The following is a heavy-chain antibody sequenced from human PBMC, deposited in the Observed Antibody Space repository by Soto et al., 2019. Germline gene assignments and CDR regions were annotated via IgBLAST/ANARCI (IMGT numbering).Heavy chain of an antibody. J-gene: IGHJ4*02. CDR2: ISSSSSYI. D-gene: IGHD5-18*01. V-gene: IGHV3-21*01. CDR1: GFTFSSYS. CDR3: ASDQPGYSYGYGLGY. Sequence: EVQLVESGGGLVKPGGSLRLSCAASGFTFSSYSMNWVRQAPGKGLEWVSSISSSSSYIYYADSVKGRFTISRDNAKNSLYLQISSLRAEDTAVYYCASDQPGYSYGYGLGYWGQGTRVTVSS.